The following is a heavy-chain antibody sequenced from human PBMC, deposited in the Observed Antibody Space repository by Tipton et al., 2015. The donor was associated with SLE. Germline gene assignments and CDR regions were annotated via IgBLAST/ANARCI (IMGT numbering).Heavy chain of an antibody. CDR3: AGSGSYYAEYFQH. V-gene: IGHV3-48*03. CDR2: ISSSGSTI. J-gene: IGHJ1*01. Sequence: SLRLSCAASGFTFSSYEMNWVRQAPGKGLEWVSYISSSGSTIYYADSVKGRFTISRDNAKNSLYLQMNSLRAEDTAVYYCAGSGSYYAEYFQHWGQGTLVTVSS. CDR1: GFTFSSYE. D-gene: IGHD1-26*01.